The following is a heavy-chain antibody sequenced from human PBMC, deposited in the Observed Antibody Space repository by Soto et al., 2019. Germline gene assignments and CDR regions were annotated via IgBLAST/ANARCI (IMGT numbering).Heavy chain of an antibody. CDR1: GYSFTSYG. CDR3: ARDRSNIAVAGTDFDY. J-gene: IGHJ4*02. CDR2: ISAYNGNT. Sequence: GASVKVSCKASGYSFTSYGISWVRQAPGQGLEWMGWISAYNGNTNYAQKLQGRVTMTTDTSTSTAYMELRSLGSDDTAVYYCARDRSNIAVAGTDFDYWGQGTLVTVSS. D-gene: IGHD6-19*01. V-gene: IGHV1-18*01.